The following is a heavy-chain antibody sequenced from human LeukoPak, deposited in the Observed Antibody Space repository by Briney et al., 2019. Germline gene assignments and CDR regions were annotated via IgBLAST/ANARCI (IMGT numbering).Heavy chain of an antibody. V-gene: IGHV3-48*02. Sequence: GWSLRLSCAASGFTFRNYVIHWVRQAPGKGLEWVSYISSSSSTIYYADSVKGRFTISRDNAKNSLYLQMNSLRDEDTAVYYCGGGSCHTTFCYYYGMDVWGQGTTVTVSS. D-gene: IGHD2-15*01. J-gene: IGHJ6*02. CDR2: ISSSSSTI. CDR1: GFTFRNYV. CDR3: GGGSCHTTFCYYYGMDV.